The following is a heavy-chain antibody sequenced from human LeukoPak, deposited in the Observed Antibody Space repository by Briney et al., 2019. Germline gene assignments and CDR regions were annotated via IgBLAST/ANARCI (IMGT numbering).Heavy chain of an antibody. V-gene: IGHV1-2*02. CDR1: GYTFTGYY. CDR3: ARDKVPAAMPKGDY. J-gene: IGHJ4*02. CDR2: INPNSGGT. D-gene: IGHD2-2*01. Sequence: ASVKGSCKASGYTFTGYYMHWVRQAPGHGLEWMGWINPNSGGTNYAQKFQGRVTMTRDTSISTAYMELSRLRSDDTAVYYCARDKVPAAMPKGDYWGQGTLVTVSS.